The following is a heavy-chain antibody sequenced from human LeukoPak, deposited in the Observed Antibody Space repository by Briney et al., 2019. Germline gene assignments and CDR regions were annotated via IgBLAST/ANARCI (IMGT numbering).Heavy chain of an antibody. CDR1: GGTFSSYA. V-gene: IGHV1-18*01. Sequence: ASVKVSCKASGGTFSSYAISWVRQAPGQGLEWMGWISAYNGNTNYAQKLQGRVTMTTDTSTSTAYMELRSLRSDDTAVYYCARSRYYDSSGPGGHWGQGTLVTVSS. CDR3: ARSRYYDSSGPGGH. D-gene: IGHD3-22*01. CDR2: ISAYNGNT. J-gene: IGHJ1*01.